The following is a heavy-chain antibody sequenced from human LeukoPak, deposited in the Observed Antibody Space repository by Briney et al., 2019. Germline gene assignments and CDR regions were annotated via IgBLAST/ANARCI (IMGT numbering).Heavy chain of an antibody. CDR1: GGSISSYY. Sequence: SETLSLTCTVFGGSISSYYWSWIRQPPGKGLEWIGYIYYSGSTNYNPSLKSRVTISVDTSKNQFSLKLSSVTAADTAVYYCAREGLGMDVWGQGTTVTVSS. J-gene: IGHJ6*02. CDR3: AREGLGMDV. V-gene: IGHV4-59*01. CDR2: IYYSGST.